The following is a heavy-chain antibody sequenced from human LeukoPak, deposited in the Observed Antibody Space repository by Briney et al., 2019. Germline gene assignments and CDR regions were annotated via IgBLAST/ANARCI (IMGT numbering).Heavy chain of an antibody. CDR1: GFTVSSNY. V-gene: IGHV3-66*02. CDR3: ARAGRSWYGEKGYYFDY. CDR2: IYSGGST. D-gene: IGHD6-13*01. J-gene: IGHJ4*02. Sequence: GGSLRLSCAASGFTVSSNYMSWVRQAPGKGLEWVSVIYSGGSTYCADSVKGRFTISRDNSKNTLYLQMNSLRAEDTAVYYCARAGRSWYGEKGYYFDYWGQGTLVTVSS.